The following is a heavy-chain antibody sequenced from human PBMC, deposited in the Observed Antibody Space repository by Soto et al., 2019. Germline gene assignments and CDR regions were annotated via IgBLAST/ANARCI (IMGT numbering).Heavy chain of an antibody. CDR1: GYTFTSYD. V-gene: IGHV1-8*01. CDR2: MNPNSGNT. J-gene: IGHJ5*02. CDR3: ARGAYYHILSSYYNRGNCFDP. Sequence: ASVKVSCKASGYTFTSYDINWVRQATGQGLEWMGWMNPNSGNTGYAQKFQGRVTMTRNTSISTAYMELSSLRSEDTAVYYCARGAYYHILSSYYNRGNCFDPSGQGTLFTVFS. D-gene: IGHD3-9*01.